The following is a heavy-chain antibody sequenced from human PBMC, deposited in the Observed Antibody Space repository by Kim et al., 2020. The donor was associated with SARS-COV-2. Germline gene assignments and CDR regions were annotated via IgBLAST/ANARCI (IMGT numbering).Heavy chain of an antibody. CDR2: INAGNGNT. J-gene: IGHJ5*02. D-gene: IGHD3-10*01. Sequence: ASVKVSCKASGYTFTSYAMHWVRQAPGQRLEWMGWINAGNGNTKYSQKFQGRVTITRDTSASTAYMELSSLRSEDTAVYYCARDRYGSGSYVRTRNWFDPWGQGTLVTVSS. V-gene: IGHV1-3*01. CDR3: ARDRYGSGSYVRTRNWFDP. CDR1: GYTFTSYA.